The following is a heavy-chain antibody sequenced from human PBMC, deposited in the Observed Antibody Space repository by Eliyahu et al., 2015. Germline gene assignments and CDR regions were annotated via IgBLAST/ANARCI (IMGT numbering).Heavy chain of an antibody. J-gene: IGHJ4*02. Sequence: QITLKESGPTLVKPTQTLTLTCTFSGFSLSTSGVGVGWIRQPPGKALXWLALIYWDDDKRYSPSLKSRLTITKDTSKNQVVLTMTNMDPVDTATYYCAHATYYYGSGSDYFDYWGQGTLVTVSS. CDR2: IYWDDDK. D-gene: IGHD3-10*01. CDR3: AHATYYYGSGSDYFDY. V-gene: IGHV2-5*02. CDR1: GFSLSTSGVG.